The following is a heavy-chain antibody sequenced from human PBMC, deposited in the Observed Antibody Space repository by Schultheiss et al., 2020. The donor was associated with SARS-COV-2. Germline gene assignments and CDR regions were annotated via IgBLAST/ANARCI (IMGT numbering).Heavy chain of an antibody. Sequence: GESLKISCAASGFTFKTHSMNWVRQVPGKGLEWISHISPSSDTIHYAESVKGRFSISRDNAKNSLYLQMNSLRDEDTAVYYCVRCFYDGSERAREDYWGLGTLVTVSS. V-gene: IGHV3-48*02. J-gene: IGHJ4*02. CDR2: ISPSSDTI. CDR3: VRCFYDGSERAREDY. D-gene: IGHD3-22*01. CDR1: GFTFKTHS.